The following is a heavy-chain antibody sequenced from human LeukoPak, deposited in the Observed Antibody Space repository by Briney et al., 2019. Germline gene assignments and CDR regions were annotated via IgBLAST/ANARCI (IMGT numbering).Heavy chain of an antibody. V-gene: IGHV3-30*18. CDR3: AKDPTKIFGVVIIPSADY. J-gene: IGHJ4*02. CDR1: GFTFSSYG. Sequence: GGSLRLSCAASGFTFSSYGMHWVRQAPGKGLEWVAVISYDGSNKYYADSVKGRFTISRDNSKSTLYLQMNSLRAEDTAVYYCAKDPTKIFGVVIIPSADYWGQGTLVTVSS. D-gene: IGHD3-3*01. CDR2: ISYDGSNK.